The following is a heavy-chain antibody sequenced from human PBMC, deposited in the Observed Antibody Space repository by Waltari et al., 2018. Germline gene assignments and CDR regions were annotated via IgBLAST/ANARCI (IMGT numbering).Heavy chain of an antibody. V-gene: IGHV3-74*01. CDR2: ISSDGSTT. Sequence: LVDSGGGLVQPGGSLRLSCAASGFTFGTCSMHWVRQAPGKGLVWVSRISSDGSTTVYADSVKGRFTISRDNAKNTLYLQMNSLRPEDTAVYYCVLQGDGHLFYYYGMDVWGQGTTVTVSS. D-gene: IGHD3-16*01. J-gene: IGHJ6*02. CDR1: GFTFGTCS. CDR3: VLQGDGHLFYYYGMDV.